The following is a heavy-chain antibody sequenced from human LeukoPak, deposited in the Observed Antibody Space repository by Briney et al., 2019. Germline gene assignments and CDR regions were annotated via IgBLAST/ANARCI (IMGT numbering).Heavy chain of an antibody. J-gene: IGHJ4*02. CDR1: GGTFSSYA. CDR3: AAGEYYDILTGYSLALDY. Sequence: SVKVSCKASGGTFSSYAISWVRHAPGEALEWMGGIIPIFGTVNYAQKFQGRVTITADESTSTAYMELSSLRSEDTAVYYCAAGEYYDILTGYSLALDYWCQGTLVTVSS. CDR2: IIPIFGTV. D-gene: IGHD3-9*01. V-gene: IGHV1-69*01.